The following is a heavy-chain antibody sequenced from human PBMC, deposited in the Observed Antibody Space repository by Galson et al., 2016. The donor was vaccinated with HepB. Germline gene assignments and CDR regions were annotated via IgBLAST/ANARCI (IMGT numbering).Heavy chain of an antibody. J-gene: IGHJ5*02. CDR1: GFTFSRFA. CDR3: VRERGSVWGYCSGGSCFSPNCFDP. V-gene: IGHV3-30-3*01. CDR2: ISFEGTNK. D-gene: IGHD2-15*01. Sequence: SLRLSCAGSGFTFSRFAMHWVRQAPGKGLEWVSVISFEGTNKYYEDSVKGRFTISRDNSKNTLYLQMNSLIPEDTAVYYCVRERGSVWGYCSGGSCFSPNCFDPWGQGTLVTVSS.